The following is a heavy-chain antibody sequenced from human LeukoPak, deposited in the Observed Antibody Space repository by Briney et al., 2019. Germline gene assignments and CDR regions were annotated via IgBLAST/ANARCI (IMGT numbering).Heavy chain of an antibody. CDR1: GGTFSSHA. D-gene: IGHD3-10*01. Sequence: SVKVSCKASGGTFSSHAISWVRQAPGQGLEWMGGIIPIFGTANYAQKFQGRVTITADKSTSTAYMELSSLRSEDTAVYYCARGYGSGHGYSAFDIWGQGTMVTVSS. J-gene: IGHJ3*02. V-gene: IGHV1-69*06. CDR3: ARGYGSGHGYSAFDI. CDR2: IIPIFGTA.